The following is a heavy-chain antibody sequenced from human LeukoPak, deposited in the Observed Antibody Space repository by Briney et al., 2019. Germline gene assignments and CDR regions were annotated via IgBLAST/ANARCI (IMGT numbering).Heavy chain of an antibody. Sequence: GESLKISCKGSAYSFTSYWIAWVRQMPGQGLEWMGIIYPGDSDTRYSPSFQGQVTISADKSISTAYLQWSSLKASDAAMYYCARQDGDGLYFFDYWGQGTLVTVSS. CDR1: AYSFTSYW. CDR3: ARQDGDGLYFFDY. CDR2: IYPGDSDT. J-gene: IGHJ4*02. V-gene: IGHV5-51*01. D-gene: IGHD5-24*01.